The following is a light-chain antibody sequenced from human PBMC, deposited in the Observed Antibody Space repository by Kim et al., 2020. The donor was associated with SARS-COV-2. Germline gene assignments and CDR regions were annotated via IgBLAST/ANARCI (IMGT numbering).Light chain of an antibody. CDR1: SGGIATNY. CDR3: QSYDSNTYV. Sequence: NFTLTQPHSVSESPGKTVTISCTRSSGGIATNYVQWYQQRPGSAPTTVIYEDNQRPSGVPDRFSGSIDSSSNSASLTISGLKTEDEADYYCQSYDSNTYVFGTGTKVTVL. V-gene: IGLV6-57*04. CDR2: EDN. J-gene: IGLJ1*01.